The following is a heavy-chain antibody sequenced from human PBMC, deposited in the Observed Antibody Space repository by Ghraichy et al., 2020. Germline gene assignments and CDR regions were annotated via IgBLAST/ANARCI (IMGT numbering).Heavy chain of an antibody. CDR2: INHSGST. J-gene: IGHJ6*02. D-gene: IGHD1-1*01. CDR1: GGSFSGYY. Sequence: SQTLSLTCAVYGGSFSGYYWSWIRQPPGKGLEWIGEINHSGSTNYNPSLKSRVTISVDTSKNQFSLKLSSVTAADTAVYYCARDRLRYTPYYYYGMDVWGQGTTVTVSS. CDR3: ARDRLRYTPYYYYGMDV. V-gene: IGHV4-34*01.